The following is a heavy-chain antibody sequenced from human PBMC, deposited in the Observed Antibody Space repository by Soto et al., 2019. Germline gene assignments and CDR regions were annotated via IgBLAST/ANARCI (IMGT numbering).Heavy chain of an antibody. CDR2: IYYSGST. CDR3: AMSEGLAAANLFDY. D-gene: IGHD6-13*01. J-gene: IGHJ4*02. CDR1: GGSFSGYY. V-gene: IGHV4-59*06. Sequence: PSETLSLTCAVYGGSFSGYYWSWIRQPPGKGLEWIGYIYYSGSTYYNPSLKSRVTISVDTSKNQFSLKLSSVTAADTAVYYCAMSEGLAAANLFDYWGQGTLVTVSS.